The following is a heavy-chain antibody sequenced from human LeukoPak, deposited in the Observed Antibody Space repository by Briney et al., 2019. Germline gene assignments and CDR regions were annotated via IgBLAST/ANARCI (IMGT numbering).Heavy chain of an antibody. J-gene: IGHJ4*02. Sequence: SETLSLTCTVSGGSISSSSYYWGWIRQPPGKGLEWIGSIYYSGSTYYNPPLKSRVTISVDTSKNQFSLKLSSVTAADTAVYYCARQRSWNGYYVDYWGQGTLVTVSS. CDR2: IYYSGST. D-gene: IGHD3-3*01. CDR1: GGSISSSSYY. CDR3: ARQRSWNGYYVDY. V-gene: IGHV4-39*01.